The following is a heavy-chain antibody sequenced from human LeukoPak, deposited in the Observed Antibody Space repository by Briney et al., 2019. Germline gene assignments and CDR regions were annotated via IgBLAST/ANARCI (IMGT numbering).Heavy chain of an antibody. CDR2: IYYSGST. J-gene: IGHJ2*01. D-gene: IGHD6-13*01. Sequence: SETLSLTCTVSGGSISSYYWSWIRQPPGKGLEWTGYIYYSGSTNYNPSLKSRVTISVETSKNQSSLKLSSVPAADTAVYYCARDSSYSSSWGDWYFHLWGRGTLLTVSS. CDR1: GGSISSYY. CDR3: ARDSSYSSSWGDWYFHL. V-gene: IGHV4-59*01.